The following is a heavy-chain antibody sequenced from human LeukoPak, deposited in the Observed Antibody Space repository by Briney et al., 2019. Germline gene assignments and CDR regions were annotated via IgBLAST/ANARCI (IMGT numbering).Heavy chain of an antibody. J-gene: IGHJ4*02. V-gene: IGHV3-7*03. CDR2: IKEDGSKK. Sequence: PGGSLRLSCAASGFTFSSYWMTWVRQAPGKGLEWVANIKEDGSKKNYVDSVKGRFTISRDNAKNSLYLQMNSLRAEDTAVYHCARVCSGGSCYSAYYDSSGYLDYYFDYWGQGTLVTVSS. D-gene: IGHD2-15*01. CDR1: GFTFSSYW. CDR3: ARVCSGGSCYSAYYDSSGYLDYYFDY.